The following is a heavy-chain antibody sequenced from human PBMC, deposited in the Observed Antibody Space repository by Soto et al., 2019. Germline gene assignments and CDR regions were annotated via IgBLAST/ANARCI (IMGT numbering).Heavy chain of an antibody. CDR2: IIPIFGTA. V-gene: IGHV1-69*12. CDR3: ERGSKYYYDSSGFSTGDYYYGMDV. CDR1: GGTFSSYA. Sequence: QVQLVQSGAEVKKPGSSVKVSCKASGGTFSSYAISWVRQAPGQGLEWMGGIIPIFGTANYAQKFQGRVTITADESTSTAYMELSSLRSEDTAVYDCERGSKYYYDSSGFSTGDYYYGMDVWGQGTTVTVSS. D-gene: IGHD3-22*01. J-gene: IGHJ6*02.